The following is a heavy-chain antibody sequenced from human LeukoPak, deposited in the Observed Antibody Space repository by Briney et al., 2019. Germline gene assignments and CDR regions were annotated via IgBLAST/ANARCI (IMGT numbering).Heavy chain of an antibody. CDR3: ARESWNYYDSSGYYYNAFDI. J-gene: IGHJ3*02. D-gene: IGHD3-22*01. CDR1: GGTFSSYA. V-gene: IGHV1-69*05. CDR2: LIPIFGTA. Sequence: SVKVSCKASGGTFSSYAISWVRQAPGQGLEWMGGLIPIFGTANYAQKFQGRVTITTDESTSTAYMELSSLRSEDTAVYYCARESWNYYDSSGYYYNAFDIWGQGTMVTVSS.